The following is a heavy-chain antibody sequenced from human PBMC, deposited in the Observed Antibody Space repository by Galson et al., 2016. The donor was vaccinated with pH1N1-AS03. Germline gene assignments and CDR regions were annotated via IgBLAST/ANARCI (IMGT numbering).Heavy chain of an antibody. CDR2: IWFDGNDK. V-gene: IGHV3-33*06. CDR3: AKMEGSNNFYYFDY. Sequence: SLRLSCAASGFIFSSYCMYWVRQAPGKGLEWVAVIWFDGNDKYYADSVKGRSTISRDNSKNTLYLQMNSLRAEDTAVYYCAKMEGSNNFYYFDYWGQGTPVTVSS. J-gene: IGHJ4*02. D-gene: IGHD1-20*01. CDR1: GFIFSSYC.